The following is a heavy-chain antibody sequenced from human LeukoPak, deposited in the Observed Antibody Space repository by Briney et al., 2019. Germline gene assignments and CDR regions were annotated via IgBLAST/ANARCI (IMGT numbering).Heavy chain of an antibody. J-gene: IGHJ4*02. CDR2: ISAIGGIT. V-gene: IGHV3-23*01. CDR1: GFTFNNYA. Sequence: PGGSLRLSCAASGFTFNNYAMTWVRQAPGKGLEWVSTISAIGGITYYADSVKGRFTISRDNSRNALYVQLNSLRVGDTAIYYCARNWVDYWGQGTLVTVSS. CDR3: ARNWVDY. D-gene: IGHD7-27*01.